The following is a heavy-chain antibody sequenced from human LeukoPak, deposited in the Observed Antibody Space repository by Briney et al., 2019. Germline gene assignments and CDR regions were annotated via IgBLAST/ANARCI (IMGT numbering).Heavy chain of an antibody. CDR1: GFIFSRYV. V-gene: IGHV3-64*01. CDR2: ISNNGGAT. D-gene: IGHD5-12*01. J-gene: IGHJ4*02. Sequence: GGSLRLSCAASGFIFSRYVMHWVRQAPGKGLEYVSTISNNGGATYYANSVKARFTISRDNSKNTLYLRVGSLRAEDMAVYYCARGEYSGPLDYWGQGTLVTVSS. CDR3: ARGEYSGPLDY.